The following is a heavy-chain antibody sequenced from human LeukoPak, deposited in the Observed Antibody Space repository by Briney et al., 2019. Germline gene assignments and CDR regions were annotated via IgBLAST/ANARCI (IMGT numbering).Heavy chain of an antibody. V-gene: IGHV1-2*02. J-gene: IGHJ4*02. CDR2: TNPNSGGT. Sequence: ASVKVSCKASGYTFTGYYMHWVRQAPGQGLEWMGWTNPNSGGTNYAQKFQGRVTMTRDTSISTAYMELSRLRSDDTAVYYCARDRGSGWYEDYWGQGTLVTVSS. CDR3: ARDRGSGWYEDY. D-gene: IGHD6-19*01. CDR1: GYTFTGYY.